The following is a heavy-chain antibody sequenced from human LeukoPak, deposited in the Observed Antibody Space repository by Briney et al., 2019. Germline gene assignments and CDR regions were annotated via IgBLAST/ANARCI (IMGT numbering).Heavy chain of an antibody. Sequence: GGSLRLSCAASGFNFSKAWMSWARQTPGKGLEWVGRIARETAGGTTDYAATVKGRFTISRDDSKNTLYLQMNSLKTEDTAVYFCTAGHDNWGQGSLVTVSS. CDR2: IARETAGGTT. CDR1: GFNFSKAW. V-gene: IGHV3-15*04. J-gene: IGHJ4*02. CDR3: TAGHDN.